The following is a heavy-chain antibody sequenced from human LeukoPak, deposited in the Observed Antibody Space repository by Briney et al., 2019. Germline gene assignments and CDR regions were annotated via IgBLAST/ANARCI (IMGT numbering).Heavy chain of an antibody. CDR3: ARDPTGGSSGPGY. V-gene: IGHV3-66*02. CDR1: GFTVSSNY. J-gene: IGHJ4*02. D-gene: IGHD6-19*01. CDR2: IYSGGNT. Sequence: PGGSLRLSCAASGFTVSSNYMSWVRQAPGKGLEWVSVIYSGGNTYYADSVTGRFTISRDNSKNTLYLQMNSLRAEDTAVYYCARDPTGGSSGPGYWGQGTLVTVSS.